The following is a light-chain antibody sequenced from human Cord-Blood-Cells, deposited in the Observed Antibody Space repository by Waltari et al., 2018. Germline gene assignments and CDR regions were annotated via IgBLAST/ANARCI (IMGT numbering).Light chain of an antibody. CDR2: EVS. CDR3: CSYAGSSTFV. V-gene: IGLV2-23*02. CDR1: SSDVGRYNL. Sequence: QSALTQPASVSGSPGQSLPISCTGTSSDVGRYNLVSWYQQHPGKAPKLMIYEVSKRPSGVSNRFSGSKSGNTASLTISGLQAEDEADYYCCSYAGSSTFVFGTGTKVTVL. J-gene: IGLJ1*01.